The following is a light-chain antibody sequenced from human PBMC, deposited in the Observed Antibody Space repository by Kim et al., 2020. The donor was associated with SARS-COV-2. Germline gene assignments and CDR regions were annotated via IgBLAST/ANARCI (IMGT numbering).Light chain of an antibody. CDR3: QAWDGTTVI. V-gene: IGLV3-1*01. CDR1: KLGDKY. CDR2: EDS. Sequence: SYELTQPPSVSVSPGQTAYITCSGDKLGDKYACWYQQRPGQSPVLVIHEDSQRPSGIPERFSGSKSGDTATLTIGGAQAMDEADYYCQAWDGTTVIFGGGTQLT. J-gene: IGLJ2*01.